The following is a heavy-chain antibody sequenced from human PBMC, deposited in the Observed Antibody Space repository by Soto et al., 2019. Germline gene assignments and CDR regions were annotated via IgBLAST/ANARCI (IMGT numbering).Heavy chain of an antibody. D-gene: IGHD5-18*01. CDR2: IYWDDDK. Sequence: GLDLEWLALIYWDDDKRYSPSLKSRLTITKDTSKNQVVLTMTNMDPVDTATYYCAHLQGDEYSYGYQAVFDYWGQGTLVTVSS. V-gene: IGHV2-5*02. CDR3: AHLQGDEYSYGYQAVFDY. J-gene: IGHJ4*02.